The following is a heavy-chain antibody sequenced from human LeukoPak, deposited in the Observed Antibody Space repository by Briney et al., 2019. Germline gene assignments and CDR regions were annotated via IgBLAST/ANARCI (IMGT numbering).Heavy chain of an antibody. Sequence: ASVKVSCKASGCTFTNFYMHWVRQAPGQGLEWMGIINPSGGSTSYAQKFQGRVTMTRDTSTSTVYMELSSLRSEDTAMYYCAGSSGYTYGFYYWGQGTLVTVSS. V-gene: IGHV1-46*01. CDR3: AGSSGYTYGFYY. J-gene: IGHJ4*02. D-gene: IGHD5-18*01. CDR2: INPSGGST. CDR1: GCTFTNFY.